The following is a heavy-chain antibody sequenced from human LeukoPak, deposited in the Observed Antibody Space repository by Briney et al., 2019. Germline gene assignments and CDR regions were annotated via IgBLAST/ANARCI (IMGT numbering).Heavy chain of an antibody. Sequence: GGSLRLSCAASGFTFSDYYMSWIRQAPGKGLEWVSYISSSGSTIYYADSVKGRFTISRDNAKNSLYLQMNSLRAEDTAVYYCARGTTVSLANWFDPWGQGTLVTVSS. J-gene: IGHJ5*02. CDR3: ARGTTVSLANWFDP. CDR2: ISSSGSTI. CDR1: GFTFSDYY. V-gene: IGHV3-11*01. D-gene: IGHD4-11*01.